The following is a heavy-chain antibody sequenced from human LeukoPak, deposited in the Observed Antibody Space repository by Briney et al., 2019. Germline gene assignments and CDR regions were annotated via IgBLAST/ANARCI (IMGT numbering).Heavy chain of an antibody. Sequence: VASVKVSCKASGYSFTGYYMHWVRQAPGQGLEWMGWINPSSFDTKYAQKFQGRVNMTRDTSISTAYMELSRLRSDDTAIYYCTRDLGGVGATVFDYWGQGTLVTVSS. CDR1: GYSFTGYY. CDR2: INPSSFDT. D-gene: IGHD1-26*01. CDR3: TRDLGGVGATVFDY. V-gene: IGHV1-2*02. J-gene: IGHJ4*02.